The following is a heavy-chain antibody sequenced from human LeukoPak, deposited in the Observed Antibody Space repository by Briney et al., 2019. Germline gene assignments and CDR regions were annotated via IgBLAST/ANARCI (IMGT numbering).Heavy chain of an antibody. D-gene: IGHD1-20*01. CDR2: IYTSGST. CDR3: ARDSGITGTPDY. J-gene: IGHJ4*02. V-gene: IGHV4-61*02. CDR1: GGSISSGSYY. Sequence: SETLSLTCTVSGGSISSGSYYWSWIRQPAGKGLEWIGRIYTSGSTSYNPSLKSRVTISVDTSKNQFSLKLSSVTAADTAVYYCARDSGITGTPDYWGQGTLVTVSS.